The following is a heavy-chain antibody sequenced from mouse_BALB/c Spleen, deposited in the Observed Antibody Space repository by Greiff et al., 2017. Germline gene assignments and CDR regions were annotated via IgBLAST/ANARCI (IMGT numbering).Heavy chain of an antibody. J-gene: IGHJ4*01. D-gene: IGHD1-3*01. CDR1: GFTFSDYY. Sequence: DVQLVESGGGLVKPGGSLKLSCAASGFTFSDYYMYWVRQTPEKRLEWVATISDGGSYTYYPDSVKGRFTISRDNAKNNLYLQMSSLKSEDTAMYYCARERDGQKFYAMDYWGQGTSVTVSS. V-gene: IGHV5-4*02. CDR3: ARERDGQKFYAMDY. CDR2: ISDGGSYT.